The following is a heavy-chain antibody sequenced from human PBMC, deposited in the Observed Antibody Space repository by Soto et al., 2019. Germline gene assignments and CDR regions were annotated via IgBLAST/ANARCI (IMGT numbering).Heavy chain of an antibody. D-gene: IGHD2-8*01. Sequence: GGSLRLSCAASGFTFSSNWMSWVRQAPGKGLEWVANIKQEGSEKYYVDSVKGRFTVTRYNSKNTLYLKMNSLRAEDTAVYYCASRSATVLSLTYWGPGTQVTVSS. J-gene: IGHJ4*02. V-gene: IGHV3-7*03. CDR3: ASRSATVLSLTY. CDR2: IKQEGSEK. CDR1: GFTFSSNW.